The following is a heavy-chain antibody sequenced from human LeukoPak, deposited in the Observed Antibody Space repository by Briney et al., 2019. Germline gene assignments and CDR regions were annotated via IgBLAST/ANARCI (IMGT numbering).Heavy chain of an antibody. V-gene: IGHV3-21*01. J-gene: IGHJ3*02. Sequence: KPGGSLRLSCAASGFTFSSYSMNWVRQAPGKGLEWVPSISSSSSYIYYADSVKGRFTISRDNAKNSLYLQMNSLRAEDTAVYYCARDGLGLEWLLRENDAFDIWGQGTMVTVSS. CDR3: ARDGLGLEWLLRENDAFDI. CDR2: ISSSSSYI. CDR1: GFTFSSYS. D-gene: IGHD3-3*01.